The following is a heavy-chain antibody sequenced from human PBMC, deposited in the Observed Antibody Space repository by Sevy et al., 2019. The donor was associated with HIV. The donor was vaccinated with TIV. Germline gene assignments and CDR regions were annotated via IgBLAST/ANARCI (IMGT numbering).Heavy chain of an antibody. J-gene: IGHJ4*02. CDR3: ASHDWGRQDY. D-gene: IGHD7-27*01. CDR1: GYSISSSYW. CDR2: IHYSGNT. Sequence: SETLSLTCVVSGYSISSSYWWDWFRRPPGKGLEWIGDIHYSGNTQYTPSLKSRVTVSADTSKNQFSLRLTSMTAADTAVYYCASHDWGRQDYWGQGTLVTVSS. V-gene: IGHV4-38-2*01.